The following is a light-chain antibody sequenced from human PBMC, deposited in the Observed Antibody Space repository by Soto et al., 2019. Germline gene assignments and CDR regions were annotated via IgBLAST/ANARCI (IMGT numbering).Light chain of an antibody. CDR2: AAS. Sequence: DIQMTQSPSSLSASVGDRVTISCRTSQTISNYLNWYQQKPGKAPKLLIYAASSLQSGVPSRFSGSGSGTDFALTISSLQPDDSATYYCQETYASPRTCGQGTRVEVK. J-gene: IGKJ1*01. CDR3: QETYASPRT. CDR1: QTISNY. V-gene: IGKV1-39*01.